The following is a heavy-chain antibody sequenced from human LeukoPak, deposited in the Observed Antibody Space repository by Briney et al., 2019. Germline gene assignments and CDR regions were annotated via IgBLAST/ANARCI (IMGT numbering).Heavy chain of an antibody. CDR1: GFTFDDYA. Sequence: PGGSLRLSCAASGFTFDDYAMHWVRQAPGKGLEWVSGISWNSGTMGYADSVKGRFTISRDNAENSLYLQMNGLRAEDTALYYCAKDMEAAVAGTMNYWGQGTLVTVSS. CDR3: AKDMEAAVAGTMNY. J-gene: IGHJ4*02. D-gene: IGHD6-19*01. V-gene: IGHV3-9*01. CDR2: ISWNSGTM.